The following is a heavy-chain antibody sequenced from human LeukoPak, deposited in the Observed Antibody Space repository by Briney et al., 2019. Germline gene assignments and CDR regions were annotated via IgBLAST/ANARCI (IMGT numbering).Heavy chain of an antibody. Sequence: GGSLRLSCAASGFTFSNFWMSWVRQAPGKGLEWVANIKQDGSEKYYVDSVKGRFTISRDNSKNTLYLQMNSLRAEDTAVYYCAKQYYDILTGYSDAFDIWGQGTMVTVSS. CDR2: IKQDGSEK. J-gene: IGHJ3*02. D-gene: IGHD3-9*01. CDR1: GFTFSNFW. V-gene: IGHV3-7*01. CDR3: AKQYYDILTGYSDAFDI.